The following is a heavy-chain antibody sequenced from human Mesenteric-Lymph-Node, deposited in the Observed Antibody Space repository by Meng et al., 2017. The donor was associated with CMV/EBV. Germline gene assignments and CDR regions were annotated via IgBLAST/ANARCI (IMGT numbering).Heavy chain of an antibody. CDR3: ARRTVGDTWLTDLDY. Sequence: SETLSLTCAVSGASISNGHWWSWVRQPPGKGLEWIGEIYYTGTTKYKPSLKSRVTISLDNSNNQFSLNLNSVTAADTAVYYCARRTVGDTWLTDLDYWGQGTLVTVSS. D-gene: IGHD4-11*01. V-gene: IGHV4-4*02. J-gene: IGHJ4*02. CDR2: IYYTGTT. CDR1: GASISNGHW.